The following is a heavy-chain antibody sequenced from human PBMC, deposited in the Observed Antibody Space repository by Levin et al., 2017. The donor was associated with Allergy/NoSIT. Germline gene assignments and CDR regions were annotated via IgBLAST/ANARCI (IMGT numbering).Heavy chain of an antibody. Sequence: GGSLRLSCAASGFTFSSYSMHWVRQAPGKGLEWVAAISYDGSNKYYADSVKGRFTISRDISKNTLYLQMNSLRPEDTAVYYCARDHLPLAGDPTDAFDIWGQGTMVTVSS. V-gene: IGHV3-30-3*01. J-gene: IGHJ3*02. CDR3: ARDHLPLAGDPTDAFDI. CDR1: GFTFSSYS. CDR2: ISYDGSNK. D-gene: IGHD3-16*01.